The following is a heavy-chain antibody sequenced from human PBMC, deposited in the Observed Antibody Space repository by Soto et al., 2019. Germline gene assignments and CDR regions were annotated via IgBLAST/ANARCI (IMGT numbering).Heavy chain of an antibody. J-gene: IGHJ6*03. CDR1: GFTFDDYT. Sequence: GGSLRLSCAASGFTFDDYTMHWVRQAPGKGLEWVSLISWDGGSTYYADSVKGRFTISRDNSKNSLYLQMNSLRAEDTAVYYCGKVAAIGPDPAYYMDVWGKGTTVTVSS. V-gene: IGHV3-43*01. CDR3: GKVAAIGPDPAYYMDV. CDR2: ISWDGGST. D-gene: IGHD2-15*01.